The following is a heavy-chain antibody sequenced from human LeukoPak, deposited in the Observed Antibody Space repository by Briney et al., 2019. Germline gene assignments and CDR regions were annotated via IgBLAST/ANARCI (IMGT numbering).Heavy chain of an antibody. CDR2: ISYDGSNK. CDR1: GFTFSSYG. CDR3: AREYDYYYYGMDV. Sequence: GRSLRLSCAASGFTFSSYGMHWVRQAPGKGLEWVAVISYDGSNKYYADSVKGRFTISRDNSKNTLYLQMNSLRAEDTAVYYCAREYDYYYYGMDVWGQGTTVTVSS. V-gene: IGHV3-30*03. J-gene: IGHJ6*02.